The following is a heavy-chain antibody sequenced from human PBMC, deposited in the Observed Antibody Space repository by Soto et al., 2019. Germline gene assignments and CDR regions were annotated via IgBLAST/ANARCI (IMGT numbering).Heavy chain of an antibody. CDR1: GGTFSSYS. Sequence: GASVKVSCKASGGTFSSYSFSWVRQAPGQGLEWMGGIIPIFGTANYAQKFQGRVTITADESTSTAYMELSSLRSEDTAVYYCARSGLDIVLVPAAMPYGMDVWGQGTTVTVSS. V-gene: IGHV1-69*13. J-gene: IGHJ6*02. CDR2: IIPIFGTA. D-gene: IGHD2-2*01. CDR3: ARSGLDIVLVPAAMPYGMDV.